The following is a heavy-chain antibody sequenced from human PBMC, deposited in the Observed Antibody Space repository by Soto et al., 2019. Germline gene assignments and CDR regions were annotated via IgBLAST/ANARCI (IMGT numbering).Heavy chain of an antibody. V-gene: IGHV3-53*01. CDR3: AKAVTTQQLVRVSYYYYYGMDV. J-gene: IGHJ6*02. CDR2: IYSGGST. D-gene: IGHD6-13*01. Sequence: PWGSLRLSCAASGFTVSSNYMSWVRQAPGKGLEWVSVIYSGGSTYYADSVKGRFTISRDNSKNTLYLQMNSLRAEDTAVYYCAKAVTTQQLVRVSYYYYYGMDVWGQGTTVTVSS. CDR1: GFTVSSNY.